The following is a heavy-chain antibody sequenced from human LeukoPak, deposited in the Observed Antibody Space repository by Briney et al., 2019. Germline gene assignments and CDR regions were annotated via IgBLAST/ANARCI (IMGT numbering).Heavy chain of an antibody. D-gene: IGHD3-10*01. CDR2: IIPILGIA. V-gene: IGHV1-69*04. J-gene: IGHJ6*02. CDR1: GGTFSSYA. Sequence: SVKVSCKASGGTFSSYAISWVRQAPGQGLEWVGRIIPILGIANYAQKFQGRVTITADKSTSTAYMELSSLRSEDTAVYYCARTMVRGVGYYYGMDVWGHGTTVTVSS. CDR3: ARTMVRGVGYYYGMDV.